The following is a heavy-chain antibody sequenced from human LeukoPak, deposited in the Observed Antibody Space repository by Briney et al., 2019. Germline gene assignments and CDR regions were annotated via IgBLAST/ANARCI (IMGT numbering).Heavy chain of an antibody. CDR2: IYSGGST. D-gene: IGHD3-22*01. J-gene: IGHJ4*02. CDR1: GFTASSNS. Sequence: GGSLSLSCAASGFTASSNSMSWGREAPGKGLEWGSVIYSGGSTFYADSVKGRFTISRDNSKNTLYLQMNSLRAEDTAVYYCARKHYYDSSGFFPPMDYWGQGTLVTVSS. CDR3: ARKHYYDSSGFFPPMDY. V-gene: IGHV3-66*01.